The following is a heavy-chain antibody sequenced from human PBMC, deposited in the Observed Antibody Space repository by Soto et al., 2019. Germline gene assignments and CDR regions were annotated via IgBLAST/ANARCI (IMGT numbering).Heavy chain of an antibody. V-gene: IGHV1-69*02. CDR2: FIPILDMA. CDR3: AITYCRDNSCPRDFDF. Sequence: QVQVVQSGAEVKKPESSVKVSCKPSGGTFNTYTVNWVRLAPGHGLEWMGRFIPILDMANYAQKFQDRVTITADRSAFTAYREPNSPTSDDPAVYYCAITYCRDNSCPRDFDFWGPGTRVTVSS. D-gene: IGHD2-21*01. CDR1: GGTFNTYT. J-gene: IGHJ4*02.